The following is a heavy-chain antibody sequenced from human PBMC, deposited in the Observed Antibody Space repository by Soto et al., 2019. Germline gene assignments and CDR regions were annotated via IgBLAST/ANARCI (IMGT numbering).Heavy chain of an antibody. V-gene: IGHV1-46*01. CDR2: INPSGGST. J-gene: IGHJ4*02. Sequence: ASVEVSCTASGYTFTSYYIHWVRQAPGQGLEWMGIINPSGGSTSYAQKFQGRVTMTRDTSTSTVYMELSSLRSEDTAVYYCASDLYYYDSSGYYPTFDYWGQGTLVTVSS. CDR3: ASDLYYYDSSGYYPTFDY. D-gene: IGHD3-22*01. CDR1: GYTFTSYY.